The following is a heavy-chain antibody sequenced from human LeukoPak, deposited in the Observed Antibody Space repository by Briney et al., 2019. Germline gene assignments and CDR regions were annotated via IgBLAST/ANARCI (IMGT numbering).Heavy chain of an antibody. V-gene: IGHV4-59*01. Sequence: GSLRLSCAASGFTFSSYVMSWVRQAPGKGLEWIGFSYYNGNTNYNPSLKSRVTISVDMSKNQFSLSLRSVTAADTAVYYCARGALLWFGAKMEYYFDYWGQGTPLTVSS. CDR2: SYYNGNT. CDR3: ARGALLWFGAKMEYYFDY. CDR1: GFTFSSYV. J-gene: IGHJ4*02. D-gene: IGHD3-10*01.